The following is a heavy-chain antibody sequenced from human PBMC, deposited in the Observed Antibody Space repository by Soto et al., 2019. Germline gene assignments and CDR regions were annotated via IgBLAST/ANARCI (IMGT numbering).Heavy chain of an antibody. J-gene: IGHJ5*02. CDR1: GFTLSNYA. Sequence: EVQLLESGGGLVQPGESLRLSCAASGFTLSNYAMSWVRQAPGKGLEWVSVMSAGGTDAYYADAVKGRFTMSRDNSKNTVYLQMTSLRVEDTAIYYCAKDSRASSGWHGSVAPWGQGTLVTVSS. D-gene: IGHD6-19*01. CDR3: AKDSRASSGWHGSVAP. V-gene: IGHV3-23*01. CDR2: MSAGGTDA.